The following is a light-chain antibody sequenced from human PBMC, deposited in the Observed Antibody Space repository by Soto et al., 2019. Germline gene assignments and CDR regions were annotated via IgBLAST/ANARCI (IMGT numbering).Light chain of an antibody. Sequence: QSALTQPASVSGSPGQSITISCTGTTSDVGASNFVSWYQQHPGKAPKLIIYQVISRPSGVSYRFSGSKSGNTASLTISGLQPEDDADYYCSSYTTSSTVVFGTGTKLTVL. CDR3: SSYTTSSTVV. J-gene: IGLJ1*01. CDR2: QVI. V-gene: IGLV2-14*01. CDR1: TSDVGASNF.